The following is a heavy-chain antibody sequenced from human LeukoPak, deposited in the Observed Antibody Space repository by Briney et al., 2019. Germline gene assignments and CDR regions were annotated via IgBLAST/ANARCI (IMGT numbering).Heavy chain of an antibody. CDR1: GDSISGYF. V-gene: IGHV4-4*07. D-gene: IGHD2-15*01. CDR2: MHADGDA. Sequence: AESLSLTCTVSGDSISGYFWSWIRQPAGKGLEWIARMHADGDANYNPSLKSRITLSFDTPRNQFSLTLTSVTAADSALYFWARAPSGCGGTCAFAAWGQGTLVTVSS. J-gene: IGHJ5*02. CDR3: ARAPSGCGGTCAFAA.